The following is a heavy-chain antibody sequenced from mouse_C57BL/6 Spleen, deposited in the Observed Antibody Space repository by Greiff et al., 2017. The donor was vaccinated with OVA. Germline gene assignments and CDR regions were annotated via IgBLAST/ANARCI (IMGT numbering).Heavy chain of an antibody. V-gene: IGHV5-6*01. CDR3: ARDDYCDY. D-gene: IGHD2-3*01. CDR1: GFTFSSYG. CDR2: ISSSGSYT. Sequence: EVQGVESGGDLVKPGGSLKLSCAASGFTFSSYGMSWVRQTPDKRLEWVATISSSGSYTTYPDSVTGRFTISRDNAKNTLYLQMSSLKSEDTAMYYCARDDYCDYWGQGTTLTVSS. J-gene: IGHJ2*01.